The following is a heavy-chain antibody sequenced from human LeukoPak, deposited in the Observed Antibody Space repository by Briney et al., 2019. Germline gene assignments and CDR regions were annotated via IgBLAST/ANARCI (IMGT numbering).Heavy chain of an antibody. CDR1: GFTFSSYT. Sequence: PGGSLRLSCAASGFTFSSYTMNWPRQAPGKGLEWVSYISSDSTTVYHADSVRGRFTISRDNAKNSLYLQMNSLRDEDTAVYYCARTFDSWGQGTMVTVPS. J-gene: IGHJ3*02. CDR2: ISSDSTTV. V-gene: IGHV3-48*02. CDR3: ARTFDS.